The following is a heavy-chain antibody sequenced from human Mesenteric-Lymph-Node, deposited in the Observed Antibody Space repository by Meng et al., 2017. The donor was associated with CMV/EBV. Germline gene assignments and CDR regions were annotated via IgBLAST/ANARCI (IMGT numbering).Heavy chain of an antibody. V-gene: IGHV3-21*01. D-gene: IGHD5-18*01. CDR1: GFTFSSYS. CDR2: ISGSSSYI. CDR3: VRASGYSYGDFDY. Sequence: GESLKISCAASGFTFSSYSMNWVRQAPGKGLEWVSTISGSSSYIHYADSVKGRFTISRDNAKNSLYLQMNSLRAEDTAVYYCVRASGYSYGDFDYWGQGTLVTVSS. J-gene: IGHJ4*02.